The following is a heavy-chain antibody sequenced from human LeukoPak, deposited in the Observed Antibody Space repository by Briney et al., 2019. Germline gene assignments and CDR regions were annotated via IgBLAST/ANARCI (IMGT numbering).Heavy chain of an antibody. J-gene: IGHJ5*02. CDR2: LYYSGST. D-gene: IGHD6-19*01. CDR1: GGSVNSGRYY. Sequence: LETLSLTCTVSGGSVNSGRYYWSWIRRPPGKGLEWIGYLYYSGSTYYNPSLKSRVTISVDTSKNQFSLKLSSVTAADTAVYYCARYVSVAGRNNWFDPWGQGTLVTVSS. V-gene: IGHV4-61*01. CDR3: ARYVSVAGRNNWFDP.